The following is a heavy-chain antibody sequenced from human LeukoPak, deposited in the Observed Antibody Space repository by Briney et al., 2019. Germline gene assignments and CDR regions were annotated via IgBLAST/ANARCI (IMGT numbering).Heavy chain of an antibody. CDR2: ISSSSSYT. Sequence: PGGSLRLSCAASGFTFSDYYMSWIRQAPGKGLEWVSYISSSSSYTNYADSVKGRFTISRDNAKNSLYLQMNSLRAEDTAVYYCARVRRERRLYYYYYGMDVWGQGTTVTVSS. V-gene: IGHV3-11*05. J-gene: IGHJ6*02. D-gene: IGHD1-26*01. CDR3: ARVRRERRLYYYYYGMDV. CDR1: GFTFSDYY.